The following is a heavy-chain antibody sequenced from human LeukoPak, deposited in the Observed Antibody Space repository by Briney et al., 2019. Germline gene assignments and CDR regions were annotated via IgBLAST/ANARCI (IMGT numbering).Heavy chain of an antibody. CDR2: ISSSSTI. J-gene: IGHJ4*02. D-gene: IGHD6-13*01. V-gene: IGHV3-48*01. CDR1: GFTFSSYS. CDR3: AREYSSSSHFDY. Sequence: GGSLRLSCAASGFTFSSYSMNWVRQAPGKGLEWVSYISSSSTIYYADSVKGRFTISRDNAKNSLYLQMNSLRAEDTAVYYCAREYSSSSHFDYWGQGTLVTVSS.